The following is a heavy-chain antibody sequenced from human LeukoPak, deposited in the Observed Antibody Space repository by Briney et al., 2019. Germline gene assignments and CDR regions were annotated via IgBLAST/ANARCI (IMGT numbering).Heavy chain of an antibody. CDR3: AEGGGNAYDY. J-gene: IGHJ4*02. CDR2: INWNGGST. Sequence: PGGSLRLSCAASGFTFDDYGMSWVRQAPGKGLEWVSGINWNGGSTGYADSVKGRFTISRDNSKNTLYLQMNSLRAEDTAVYYCAEGGGNAYDYWGQGTLVTVSS. V-gene: IGHV3-20*04. D-gene: IGHD4-23*01. CDR1: GFTFDDYG.